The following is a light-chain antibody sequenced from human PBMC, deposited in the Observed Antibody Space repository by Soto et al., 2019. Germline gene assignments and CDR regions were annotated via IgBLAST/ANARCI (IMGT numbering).Light chain of an antibody. Sequence: DIVLTQSPGTLSLSPGERAALSCRASQSVPSNYLAWYQQKPGQAPRLVIFGASSRATGIPDRFSGSGSGTDFTLTIRRLEPEDFGVYYCQQYARSPRAFGQGTKVEVK. J-gene: IGKJ1*01. CDR3: QQYARSPRA. CDR2: GAS. CDR1: QSVPSNY. V-gene: IGKV3-20*01.